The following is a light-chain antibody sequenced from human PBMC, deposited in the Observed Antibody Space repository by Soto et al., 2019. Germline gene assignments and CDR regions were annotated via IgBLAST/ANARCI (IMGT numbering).Light chain of an antibody. CDR3: QQYNNWLPLT. CDR2: GAS. CDR1: QSVSSN. V-gene: IGKV3-15*01. Sequence: EIVMTQSPATLSVSPGERATLSCRASQSVSSNLAWYQQKPGQAPRLLIYGASTRATGIPARFSGSGSGTEFTLTISGLQSEDFAVYYCQQYNNWLPLTFGGGTKVDIK. J-gene: IGKJ4*02.